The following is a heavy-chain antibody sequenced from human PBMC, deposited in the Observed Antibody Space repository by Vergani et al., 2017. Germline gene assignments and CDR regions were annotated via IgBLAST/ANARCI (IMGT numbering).Heavy chain of an antibody. CDR2: IYPGDSEV. Sequence: EVQLVQSGAETKKPGESLKISCQAFGYIFSNFWIGWVRQRPGRGLEWMGIIYPGDSEVKSNPTFRGKVIFSVDTSVNTAYLQWRSLQASDTATYFCASGGHGSENGGALQLWGQGTNITVSS. J-gene: IGHJ3*01. V-gene: IGHV5-51*01. CDR1: GYIFSNFW. D-gene: IGHD3-10*01. CDR3: ASGGHGSENGGALQL.